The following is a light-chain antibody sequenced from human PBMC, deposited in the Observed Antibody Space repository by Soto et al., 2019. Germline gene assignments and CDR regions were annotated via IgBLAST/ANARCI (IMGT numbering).Light chain of an antibody. V-gene: IGKV3-20*01. CDR3: QQYGSSPIT. CDR1: QSVSSY. CDR2: SAS. J-gene: IGKJ5*01. Sequence: EIVMTQSPATLSVSPGERATLSCRASQSVSSYLAWYQQKPGQAPRVLIYSASLRATGIPDRFSGSGSGTDFSLTISRLEPEDFAVYYCQQYGSSPITFGQGTRLEI.